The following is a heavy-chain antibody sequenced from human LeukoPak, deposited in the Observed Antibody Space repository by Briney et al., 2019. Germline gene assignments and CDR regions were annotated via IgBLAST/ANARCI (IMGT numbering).Heavy chain of an antibody. Sequence: ASVKVSCKASGGTFSSYAISWVRQAPGQGLEWMGGIIPIFGTANYAQKFQGRVTITADKSTSTAYMELSSLRSEDTAMYFCARGGLYSSWSDAFDIWGQGTMVTVSS. V-gene: IGHV1-69*06. CDR1: GGTFSSYA. D-gene: IGHD6-6*01. CDR2: IIPIFGTA. CDR3: ARGGLYSSWSDAFDI. J-gene: IGHJ3*02.